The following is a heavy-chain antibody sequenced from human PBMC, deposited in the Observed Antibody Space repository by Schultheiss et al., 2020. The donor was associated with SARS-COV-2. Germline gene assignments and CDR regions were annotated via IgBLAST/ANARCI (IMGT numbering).Heavy chain of an antibody. CDR3: ARGAVAGDDAFDI. CDR1: GLTFSRFG. Sequence: GGSLRLSCGASGLTFSRFGMHWVRQAPGKGLEWMATISYDGSISYYADSVKGRFTISRDNSRNTLYLQMHILRAQDTAVYYCARGAVAGDDAFDIWGQGTMVTVSS. CDR2: ISYDGSIS. V-gene: IGHV3-30*03. D-gene: IGHD6-19*01. J-gene: IGHJ3*02.